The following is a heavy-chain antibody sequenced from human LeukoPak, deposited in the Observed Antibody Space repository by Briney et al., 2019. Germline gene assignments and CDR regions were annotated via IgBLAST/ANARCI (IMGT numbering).Heavy chain of an antibody. J-gene: IGHJ3*02. D-gene: IGHD3-22*01. CDR2: ISSSSSYI. CDR1: GFTFSSYS. Sequence: PGGSLRLSCAASGFTFSSYSMNWVRQAPGKGLEWVSSISSSSSYIYYADSVKGRFTISRDNAKNSLYLQMNSLGAEDTAVYYCARAQGEYYDSSGYYGDAFDIWGQGTMVTVSS. V-gene: IGHV3-21*01. CDR3: ARAQGEYYDSSGYYGDAFDI.